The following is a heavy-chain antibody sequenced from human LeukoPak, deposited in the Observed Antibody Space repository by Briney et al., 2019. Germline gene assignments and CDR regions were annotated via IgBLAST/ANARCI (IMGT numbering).Heavy chain of an antibody. CDR1: VGSIRSYY. V-gene: IGHV4-59*01. J-gene: IGHJ4*02. CDR2: IHYSGST. Sequence: SETLSLTCTVSVGSIRSYYWSWIRQPPGKGLEWIGYIHYSGSTNYNPSLKSRISISLDTSKNQFSLKLSSVTASDTAVYYCARGWRGYSYGYDYWGQGTLVTVSS. D-gene: IGHD5-18*01. CDR3: ARGWRGYSYGYDY.